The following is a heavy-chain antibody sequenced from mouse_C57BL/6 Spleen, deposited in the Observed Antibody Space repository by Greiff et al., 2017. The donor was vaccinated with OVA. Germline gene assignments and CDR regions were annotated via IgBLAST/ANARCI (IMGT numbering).Heavy chain of an antibody. CDR3: ASDGYYWDY. J-gene: IGHJ2*01. Sequence: QVQLQQPGAELVKPGASVKLSCKASGYTFTSYWMHWVKQRPGQGLEWIGMIHPNSGSTNYNEKFKSKATLTVDKSSSTAYLQLSSLTSEDAAVYYCASDGYYWDYWGQGTTRTVSA. CDR2: IHPNSGST. CDR1: GYTFTSYW. D-gene: IGHD2-3*01. V-gene: IGHV1-64*01.